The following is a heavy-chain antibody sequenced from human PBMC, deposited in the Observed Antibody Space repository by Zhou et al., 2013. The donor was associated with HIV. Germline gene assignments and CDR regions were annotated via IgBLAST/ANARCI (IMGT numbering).Heavy chain of an antibody. CDR3: ARGQSGYFDSSGFYYGAFYMDV. Sequence: QVQLVQSGAEVKKPGASVKVSCKASGYTFTSYDIIWLRQAPGQGLEWVGWMDPDNYKTGDAQNFRGRVTMTRNIALTTAYLELRGLRSDDTAVYYCARGQSGYFDSSGFYYGAFYMDVWGKGTTVTVSS. CDR2: MDPDNYKT. J-gene: IGHJ6*03. V-gene: IGHV1-8*01. D-gene: IGHD3-22*01. CDR1: GYTFTSYD.